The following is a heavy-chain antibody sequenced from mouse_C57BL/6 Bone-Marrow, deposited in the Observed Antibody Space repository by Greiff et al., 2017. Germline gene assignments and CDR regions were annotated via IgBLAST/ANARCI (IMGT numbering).Heavy chain of an antibody. D-gene: IGHD2-2*01. Sequence: QVQLKQSGAELARPGASVTLSCKASGYTFTSYGISWVKQRTGQGLEWIGEIYPRSGNPYYTEKFKGQATLTADKSSSTAYMALRSLTSEDSAFYFCARNYGYQDWFAYWGQGTLVTVSA. CDR3: ARNYGYQDWFAY. CDR2: IYPRSGNP. CDR1: GYTFTSYG. V-gene: IGHV1-81*01. J-gene: IGHJ3*01.